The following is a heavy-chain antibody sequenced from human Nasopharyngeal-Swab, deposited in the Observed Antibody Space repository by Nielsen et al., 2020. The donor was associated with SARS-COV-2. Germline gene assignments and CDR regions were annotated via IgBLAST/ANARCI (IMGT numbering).Heavy chain of an antibody. CDR1: GFTFSSYG. Sequence: GESLKISCAASGFTFSSYGMHWVRQAPGKGLEWLAVISYDGSNKYYADSVKGRFTISRDNSKNTLYLQMNSLRAEDTAVYYCAKAFGTAYYYDSSGYYYPDAFDIWGQGTMVTVSS. D-gene: IGHD3-22*01. J-gene: IGHJ3*02. CDR3: AKAFGTAYYYDSSGYYYPDAFDI. V-gene: IGHV3-30*18. CDR2: ISYDGSNK.